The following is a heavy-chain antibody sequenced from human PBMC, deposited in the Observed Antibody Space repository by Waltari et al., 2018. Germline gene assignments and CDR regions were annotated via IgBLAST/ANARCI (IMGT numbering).Heavy chain of an antibody. V-gene: IGHV3-21*02. CDR2: ITSTDYI. D-gene: IGHD3-3*01. Sequence: EVQMVESVRGLVELGGSLRHACETTGLFFVSYRMRWVRQTPGKVLDWVSSITSTDYILYSYPVEGRFTIYRYNAKQSLYLQRNSLRAEDTAVYYCARDPPIIWNGYPPSMDGWGQGTTVTVSS. CDR3: ARDPPIIWNGYPPSMDG. CDR1: GLFFVSYR. J-gene: IGHJ6*02.